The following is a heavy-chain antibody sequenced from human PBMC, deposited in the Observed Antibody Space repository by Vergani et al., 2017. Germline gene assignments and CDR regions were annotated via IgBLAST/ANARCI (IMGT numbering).Heavy chain of an antibody. V-gene: IGHV4-34*01. CDR2: INHSGST. CDR3: ARTALGYCSSTSCHR. CDR1: GGSFSGYY. Sequence: QVQLQQWGAGLLKPSETLSLTCAVYGGSFSGYYWSWIRQPPGKGLEWIGEINHSGSTNYNPSLKSRVTISVDTSKNQFSLKLSSVTAADTAVYYCARTALGYCSSTSCHRWGQGTLVTVSS. J-gene: IGHJ4*02. D-gene: IGHD2-2*01.